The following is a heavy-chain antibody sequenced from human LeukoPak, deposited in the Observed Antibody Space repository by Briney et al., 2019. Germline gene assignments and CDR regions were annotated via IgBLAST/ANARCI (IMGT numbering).Heavy chain of an antibody. V-gene: IGHV1-18*01. J-gene: IGHJ5*01. CDR2: ISAYNGNT. D-gene: IGHD3-10*01. CDR3: ARDRYYGSGSYGHWFDS. Sequence: GASVKVSCKASGYTFTSYDINWVRQATGQGLEWMGWISAYNGNTKYAQKLQGRVTMTTDTSTSSAYMELRSLRSDDTAVYYCARDRYYGSGSYGHWFDSWGQGTLVTVSS. CDR1: GYTFTSYD.